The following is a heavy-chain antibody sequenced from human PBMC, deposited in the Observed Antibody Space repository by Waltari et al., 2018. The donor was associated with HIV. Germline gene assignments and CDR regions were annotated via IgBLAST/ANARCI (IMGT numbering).Heavy chain of an antibody. CDR3: ARDRGPDYYDSSGYSYYYYDMDV. Sequence: EVQLVASGGGLVKPRKSLTPACAASGFTFSTYSTNWVGHAPGKGLEWVSSISSSSRYTYYADSVGGRFSISRDNAKNLLYLQMNSLRAEDTAVYFCARDRGPDYYDSSGYSYYYYDMDVWGQGTTVTVSS. CDR2: ISSSSRYT. J-gene: IGHJ6*02. D-gene: IGHD3-22*01. V-gene: IGHV3-21*06. CDR1: GFTFSTYS.